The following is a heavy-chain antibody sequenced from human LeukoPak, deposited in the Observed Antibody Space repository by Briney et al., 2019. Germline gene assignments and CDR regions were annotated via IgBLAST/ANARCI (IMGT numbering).Heavy chain of an antibody. CDR1: GFTFSDYY. D-gene: IGHD6-13*01. J-gene: IGHJ4*02. V-gene: IGHV3-11*01. CDR3: AKRPAIAAAGPFDY. Sequence: GGSLRLSCAASGFTFSDYYMSWIRQAPGKGLEWVSYISSSGSTIYYADSVKGRFTISRDNSKNTLYLQMNSLRAEDTAIYYCAKRPAIAAAGPFDYWGQGTLVTVSS. CDR2: ISSSGSTI.